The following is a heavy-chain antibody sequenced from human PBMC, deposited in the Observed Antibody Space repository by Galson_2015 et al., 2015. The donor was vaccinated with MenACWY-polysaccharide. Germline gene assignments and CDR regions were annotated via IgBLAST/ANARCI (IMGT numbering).Heavy chain of an antibody. CDR3: AREGSRIVFHAFDI. CDR2: IAHAGTVT. Sequence: EWVTVIAHAGTVTHYTDSVKGRFTISRDNSKNTVFLEMNTLGVEDTAVYYCAREGSRIVFHAFDIWGQGTMVTASS. D-gene: IGHD2-2*01. J-gene: IGHJ3*02. V-gene: IGHV3-33*05.